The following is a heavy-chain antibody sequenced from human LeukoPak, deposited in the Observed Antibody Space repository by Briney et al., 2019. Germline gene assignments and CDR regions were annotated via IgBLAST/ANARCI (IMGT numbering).Heavy chain of an antibody. Sequence: PGGSLRLSCAASGFTFSSYGMHWVRQAPGKGLEWVAVISYDGSNKYYADSVKGRFTISRDNSKNTLYLQMNSLRAEDTAVYYCAKDKSTALRWRGSWYGGYFDYWGQGTLVAVSS. CDR3: AKDKSTALRWRGSWYGGYFDY. D-gene: IGHD6-13*01. CDR1: GFTFSSYG. J-gene: IGHJ4*02. CDR2: ISYDGSNK. V-gene: IGHV3-30*18.